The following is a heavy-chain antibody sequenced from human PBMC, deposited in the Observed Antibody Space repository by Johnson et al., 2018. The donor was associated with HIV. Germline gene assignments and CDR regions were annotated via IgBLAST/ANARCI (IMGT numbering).Heavy chain of an antibody. J-gene: IGHJ3*02. CDR1: GFTFSDYA. D-gene: IGHD3-22*01. V-gene: IGHV3-30*04. CDR3: ANSGLRTYYYDTGVHDVFDI. CDR2: ISSDGNNK. Sequence: QMLLVESGGGVVQPGRSLRLSCAASGFTFSDYAMHWVRQAPGKGLEWVASISSDGNNKYFADSVQGRFTISRDNSKNTLYLQMSSLRDEDTAVYYCANSGLRTYYYDTGVHDVFDIWGQGTMVTVSS.